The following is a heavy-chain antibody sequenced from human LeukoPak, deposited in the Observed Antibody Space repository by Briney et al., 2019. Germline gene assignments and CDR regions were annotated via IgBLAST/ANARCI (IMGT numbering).Heavy chain of an antibody. Sequence: PSETLSLTCAVSGGSISSSNWWSWVRQAPGKGLEWVSSISSSSSYIYYADSVKGRFTISRDNAKNSLYLQMDSLRVEDTAVYYCARDQGGATSYWGQGTLVTVSS. J-gene: IGHJ4*02. V-gene: IGHV3-21*01. CDR2: ISSSSSYI. CDR1: GGSISSSN. CDR3: ARDQGGATSY. D-gene: IGHD1-26*01.